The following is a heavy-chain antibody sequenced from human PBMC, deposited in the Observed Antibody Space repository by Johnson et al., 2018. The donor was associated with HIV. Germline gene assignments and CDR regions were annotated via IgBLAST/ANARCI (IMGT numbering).Heavy chain of an antibody. J-gene: IGHJ3*02. CDR3: AKEVDAFDM. V-gene: IGHV3-30*04. CDR1: VFTFSSYA. CDR2: ISYDGSNK. Sequence: QVQLVESGGGVVQPGRSLRLSCAASVFTFSSYAMHWVRQAPDKGLEWVAVISYDGSNKYYADSVKGRFTISRDNSKNTLYLQMNSRRAEDTAVYYCAKEVDAFDMWGQGTLVTVSS.